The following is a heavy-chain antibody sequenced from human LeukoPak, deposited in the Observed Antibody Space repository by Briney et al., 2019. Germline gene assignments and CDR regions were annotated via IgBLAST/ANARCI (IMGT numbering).Heavy chain of an antibody. Sequence: GGSLRLSCSASGFTFSNSAMYWVRQAPGKGLEYVSTINSRGSSTYYADSMKGRFTISRDNSKNTLYLQMNSLRAEDTAVYYCARGLIYSPNWFDPWGQGTLVTVSS. CDR3: ARGLIYSPNWFDP. V-gene: IGHV3-64*04. CDR1: GFTFSNSA. CDR2: INSRGSST. J-gene: IGHJ5*02. D-gene: IGHD4-11*01.